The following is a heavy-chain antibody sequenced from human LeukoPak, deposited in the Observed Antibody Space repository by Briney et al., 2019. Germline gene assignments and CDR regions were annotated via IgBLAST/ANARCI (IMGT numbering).Heavy chain of an antibody. V-gene: IGHV3-53*01. J-gene: IGHJ4*02. CDR3: ARGFSSSWGVFDY. CDR1: GFTVSSNY. CDR2: IYSGGST. D-gene: IGHD6-13*01. Sequence: GGSLRLSCAASGFTVSSNYMSWVRQAPGKGLEWVSVIYSGGSTYYADSVKGRFTISRDNPKNTLYLQMNSLRAEDTAVYYCARGFSSSWGVFDYWGQGTLVTVSS.